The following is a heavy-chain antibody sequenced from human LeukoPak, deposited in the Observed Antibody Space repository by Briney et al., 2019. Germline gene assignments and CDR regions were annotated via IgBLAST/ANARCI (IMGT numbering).Heavy chain of an antibody. CDR2: IYYSGST. D-gene: IGHD4-23*01. J-gene: IGHJ3*02. V-gene: IGHV4-39*01. CDR1: GGSISSSSYY. Sequence: SETLSLTCTVSGGSISSSSYYWGWIRQPPGKGLEWIGSIYYSGSTYYNPSLKSRVTTSVDTSKNQFSLKLSSVTAADTAVYYCARPILTPHDAFDIWGQGTMVTVSS. CDR3: ARPILTPHDAFDI.